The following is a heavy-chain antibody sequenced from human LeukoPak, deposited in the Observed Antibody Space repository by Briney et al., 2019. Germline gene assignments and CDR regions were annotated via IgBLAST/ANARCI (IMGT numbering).Heavy chain of an antibody. V-gene: IGHV1-46*01. Sequence: GASVKVSCKASGYTFAGYYMHWVRQAPGQGLEWMGIINPSGGSTSYAQKFQGRVTMIRDTSTSTVYMELSSLRSEDTAVYYCARDRHLLDYWGQGTLVTVSS. CDR1: GYTFAGYY. D-gene: IGHD6-6*01. J-gene: IGHJ4*02. CDR3: ARDRHLLDY. CDR2: INPSGGST.